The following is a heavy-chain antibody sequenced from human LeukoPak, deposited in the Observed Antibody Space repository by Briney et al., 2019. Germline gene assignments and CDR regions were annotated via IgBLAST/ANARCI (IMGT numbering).Heavy chain of an antibody. Sequence: GGCLRLSCAASGFTFSNYGMNWVRQAPGKGLEWVSYISSSSYIYYADSVKGRFTISRDNAKNSMYLHMNSLRADDTAVFYCARGSSSSDFDYWGQGTLVTVSS. D-gene: IGHD6-6*01. CDR2: ISSSSYI. CDR3: ARGSSSSDFDY. V-gene: IGHV3-21*01. J-gene: IGHJ4*02. CDR1: GFTFSNYG.